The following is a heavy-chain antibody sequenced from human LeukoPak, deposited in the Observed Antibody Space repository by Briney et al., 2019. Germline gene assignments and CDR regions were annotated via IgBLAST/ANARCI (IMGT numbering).Heavy chain of an antibody. V-gene: IGHV4-34*01. J-gene: IGHJ3*02. CDR1: GGSFSGYY. Sequence: SETLSLTCAVYGGSFSGYYWSWIRQPPGKGLEWIGENNHSGSTNYNPSLKSRVTISVDTSKNQFSLKLSSVTAADTAVYYCARGRIVVARRSGAFDIWGQGTMVTVSS. D-gene: IGHD3-22*01. CDR3: ARGRIVVARRSGAFDI. CDR2: NNHSGST.